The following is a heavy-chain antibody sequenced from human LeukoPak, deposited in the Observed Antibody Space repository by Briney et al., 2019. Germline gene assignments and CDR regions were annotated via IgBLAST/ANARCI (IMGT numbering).Heavy chain of an antibody. J-gene: IGHJ4*02. V-gene: IGHV4-34*01. D-gene: IGHD5-18*01. Sequence: SETLSLTCAVYGGSFSTYYWSWIRQPPGKGPEWIGEINHRGTTNYKPSLKSRVAIPVETSKNQFSLRLSSVTAVDTAVYYCARTVAAILFDYWGQGTLVTVSP. CDR3: ARTVAAILFDY. CDR2: INHRGTT. CDR1: GGSFSTYY.